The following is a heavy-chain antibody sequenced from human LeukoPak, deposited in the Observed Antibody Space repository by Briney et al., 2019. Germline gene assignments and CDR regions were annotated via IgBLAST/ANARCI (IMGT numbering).Heavy chain of an antibody. Sequence: ASVKVSCKASGYTFTGYYMHWVRQAPGQGLEWMGWINPNSGGTNYAQKFQGRVTMTRDTSISTAYMELSRLRSDDTAVYYCARGDSSSSYCFDYWGQGTLVTVSS. CDR2: INPNSGGT. J-gene: IGHJ4*02. D-gene: IGHD6-6*01. V-gene: IGHV1-2*02. CDR1: GYTFTGYY. CDR3: ARGDSSSSYCFDY.